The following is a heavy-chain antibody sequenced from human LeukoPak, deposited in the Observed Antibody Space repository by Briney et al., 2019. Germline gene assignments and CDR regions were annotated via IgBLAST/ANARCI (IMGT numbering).Heavy chain of an antibody. CDR3: AREHTYYDFWSGYYVDY. V-gene: IGHV4-4*07. D-gene: IGHD3-3*01. J-gene: IGHJ4*02. CDR1: GGSISNYY. Sequence: SETLSLTCTVSGGSISNYYWSWVRQPAGKGLEWIGRIYTSGSTNYNPSLKSRVTMSVDTSKNQFSLKLSSVTAADTAVYYCAREHTYYDFWSGYYVDYWGQGTLVTVSS. CDR2: IYTSGST.